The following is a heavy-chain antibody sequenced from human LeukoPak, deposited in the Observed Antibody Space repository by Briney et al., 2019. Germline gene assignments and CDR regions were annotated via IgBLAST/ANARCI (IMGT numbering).Heavy chain of an antibody. J-gene: IGHJ4*02. V-gene: IGHV3-23*01. Sequence: PGGSLRLSCVASGFTFRTSTMSWVRQAPGKGLEYVSSISGSSDDIHYADSVKGRFTISRDNSKNTLYLRMNSLTAEDTAVFYCAKRLKGDHGLGPFDYWGQGTLVTVSS. CDR2: ISGSSDDI. D-gene: IGHD4-17*01. CDR3: AKRLKGDHGLGPFDY. CDR1: GFTFRTST.